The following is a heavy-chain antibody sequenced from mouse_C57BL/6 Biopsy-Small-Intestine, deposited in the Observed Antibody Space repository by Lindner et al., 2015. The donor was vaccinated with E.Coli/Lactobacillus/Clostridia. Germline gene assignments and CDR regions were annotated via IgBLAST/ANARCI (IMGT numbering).Heavy chain of an antibody. V-gene: IGHV1-81*01. CDR3: ARGHDGYYGHFDV. Sequence: VQLQESGVDLARPGASVKLSCKASGYTFTTYGISWVKQRTGQGLEWIGEIYPRSGNTYYNEKFDGKATLTADKSSSTAYMELRSLTSEDSAVYFCARGHDGYYGHFDVWGTGTTVTVSS. CDR1: GYTFTTYG. J-gene: IGHJ1*03. CDR2: IYPRSGNT. D-gene: IGHD2-3*01.